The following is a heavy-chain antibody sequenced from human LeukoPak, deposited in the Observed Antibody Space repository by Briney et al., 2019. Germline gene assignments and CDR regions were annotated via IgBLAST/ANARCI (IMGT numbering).Heavy chain of an antibody. Sequence: SETLSLTCTVSGGSISSYYWSWIRQPPGKGLEWIGYIYYSGSTNYNPSLKSRVTTSVDTSKNQFSLKLSSVTAADTAVYYCARERRGIAVAGNYYFDYWGQGTLVTVSS. CDR2: IYYSGST. CDR3: ARERRGIAVAGNYYFDY. J-gene: IGHJ4*02. D-gene: IGHD6-19*01. V-gene: IGHV4-59*12. CDR1: GGSISSYY.